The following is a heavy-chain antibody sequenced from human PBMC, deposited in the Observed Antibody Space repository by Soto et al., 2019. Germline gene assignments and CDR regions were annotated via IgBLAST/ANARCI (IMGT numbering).Heavy chain of an antibody. D-gene: IGHD3-16*01. CDR1: GYTFTDYF. Sequence: ASVKVSCKASGYTFTDYFMHWVRQAPGQGLEWMGWINGNSGGRSYAQKFQGRVAMTRDTSISTAYMELSSLTFDDTAVYYCARDPADSMIGIDYWGQGTLVTVS. J-gene: IGHJ4*02. V-gene: IGHV1-2*02. CDR3: ARDPADSMIGIDY. CDR2: INGNSGGR.